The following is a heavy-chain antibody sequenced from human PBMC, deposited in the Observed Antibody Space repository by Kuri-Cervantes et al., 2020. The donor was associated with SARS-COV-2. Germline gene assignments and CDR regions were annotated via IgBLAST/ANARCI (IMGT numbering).Heavy chain of an antibody. J-gene: IGHJ4*02. Sequence: GSLRLSCTVSGGTISSHYWSWIRQPPGKGLEWIGYVYSSGSTNYSPSLKSRVTMSVDTSKNQFSLKLTSVTAADTAVYYCTRAGYDNSGYYYSFDFWGQGTLVTVSS. CDR2: VYSSGST. V-gene: IGHV4-59*11. CDR3: TRAGYDNSGYYYSFDF. CDR1: GGTISSHY. D-gene: IGHD3-22*01.